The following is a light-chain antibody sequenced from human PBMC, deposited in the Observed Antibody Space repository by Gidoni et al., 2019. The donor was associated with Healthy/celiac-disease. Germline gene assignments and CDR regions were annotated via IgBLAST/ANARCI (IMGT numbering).Light chain of an antibody. CDR1: QSVSSSY. CDR3: QQYGSSGT. V-gene: IGKV3-20*01. J-gene: IGKJ1*01. Sequence: EIVLKQSPGTLSLSPGERATLSCRASQSVSSSYLAWYQQKPGQAPRLLIYGASSRATGIPDRFSGSGSGTDFTLTISRLEPEDFAVYYCQQYGSSGTFXQXTKVEIK. CDR2: GAS.